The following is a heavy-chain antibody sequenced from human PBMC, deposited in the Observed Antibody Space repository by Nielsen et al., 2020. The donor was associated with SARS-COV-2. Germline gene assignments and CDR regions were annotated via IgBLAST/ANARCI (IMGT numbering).Heavy chain of an antibody. Sequence: GGSLRLSCAVSGFTFSSDWMTWVRQAPGKGLEWVANIKEDGSEKYYVDSVKGRFTISRDNAKNSLYLQMNSLRAEDTAVYFCARRNGMDVWGQGTTVTVSS. J-gene: IGHJ6*02. V-gene: IGHV3-7*03. CDR3: ARRNGMDV. CDR2: IKEDGSEK. CDR1: GFTFSSDW.